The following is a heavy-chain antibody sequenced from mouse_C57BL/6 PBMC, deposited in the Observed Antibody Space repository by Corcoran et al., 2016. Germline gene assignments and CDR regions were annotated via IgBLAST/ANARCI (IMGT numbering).Heavy chain of an antibody. V-gene: IGHV9-3*01. CDR1: GYTFTTYG. CDR3: ARSGAAPLYFDY. CDR2: INTYSGVP. Sequence: QIQLVQSGPELKKPGETVKISCKASGYTFTTYGMSWVKQAPGKGLKWMGWINTYSGVPTYADDFKGRFAFSLETSVSTAYLQINNLKNEDTATYFCARSGAAPLYFDYWGQGTTLTVSS. D-gene: IGHD6-1*01. J-gene: IGHJ2*01.